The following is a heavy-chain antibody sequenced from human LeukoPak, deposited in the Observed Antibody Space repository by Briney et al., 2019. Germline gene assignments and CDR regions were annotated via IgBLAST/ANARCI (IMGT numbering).Heavy chain of an antibody. D-gene: IGHD3-10*01. V-gene: IGHV4-61*01. J-gene: IGHJ5*02. CDR1: GYSITSGYN. CDR2: IYYSGST. CDR3: ARVQYYYGSGSYYNRNWFDP. Sequence: SETLSLTCTVSGYSITSGYNWAWIRQPPGKVLEWIGYIYYSGSTNYNPSLKSRVTISVDTSKNQFSLKLSSVTAADTAVYYCARVQYYYGSGSYYNRNWFDPWGQGTLVTVSS.